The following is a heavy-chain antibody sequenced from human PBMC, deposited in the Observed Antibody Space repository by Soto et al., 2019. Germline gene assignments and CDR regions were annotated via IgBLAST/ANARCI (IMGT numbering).Heavy chain of an antibody. CDR1: GYTFTSYG. CDR2: ISAYNGNT. CDR3: ARVFSSGWYRGSPYYFDY. J-gene: IGHJ4*02. D-gene: IGHD6-19*01. Sequence: ASLPGSCTSSGYTFTSYGISWVRQAPGQGLEWMGWISAYNGNTNYAQNLQGRVTMTTDTSTSTAYMELRSLRSDDTAVYYCARVFSSGWYRGSPYYFDYWGQGTLVTVSS. V-gene: IGHV1-18*01.